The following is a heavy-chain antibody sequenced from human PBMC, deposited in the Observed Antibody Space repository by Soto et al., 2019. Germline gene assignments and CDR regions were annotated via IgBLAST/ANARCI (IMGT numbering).Heavy chain of an antibody. V-gene: IGHV3-30*18. J-gene: IGHJ3*02. CDR1: GFTFSSYG. CDR3: AKDLNAYADHPEADAFDI. Sequence: QVQLVESGGGVVQPGRSLRLSCAASGFTFSSYGMHWVRQAPGKGLEWVAVISYDGSNKYYADSVKGRFTISRDNSKNARYLQRDSLRAEDTAVYYCAKDLNAYADHPEADAFDIWGQGTTVTVSS. D-gene: IGHD2-15*01. CDR2: ISYDGSNK.